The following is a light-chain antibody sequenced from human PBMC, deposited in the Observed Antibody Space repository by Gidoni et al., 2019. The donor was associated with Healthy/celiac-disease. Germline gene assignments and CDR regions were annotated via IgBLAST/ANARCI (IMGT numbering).Light chain of an antibody. V-gene: IGKV1-39*01. J-gene: IGKJ5*01. CDR2: AAS. Sequence: DIQMTQSPSSLSASVGDRVTITCRASQSISSYLNWYQQKPGKAPKLLIYAASSLQSGVPSRFSGSGSGTDFTLTISSLQHEDFATYYCQQSYSTPITFXXXTRLEIK. CDR3: QQSYSTPIT. CDR1: QSISSY.